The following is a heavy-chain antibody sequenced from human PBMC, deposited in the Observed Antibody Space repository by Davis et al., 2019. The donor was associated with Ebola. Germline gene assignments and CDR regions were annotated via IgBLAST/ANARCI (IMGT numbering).Heavy chain of an antibody. Sequence: ESLKISCAASGFTFSDYYMTWIRQAPGKGLEWIGEINHSGSTNYNPSLKSRVTMSVDTSRNQFSLKLNSVTAADTAVYFCAREVPGAGHLDYWGQGILVTVSS. CDR1: GFTFSDYY. CDR3: AREVPGAGHLDY. J-gene: IGHJ4*02. CDR2: INHSGST. V-gene: IGHV4-34*01. D-gene: IGHD6-13*01.